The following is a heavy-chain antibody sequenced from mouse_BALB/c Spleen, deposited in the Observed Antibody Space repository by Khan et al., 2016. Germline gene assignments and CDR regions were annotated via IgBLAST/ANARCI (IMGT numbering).Heavy chain of an antibody. D-gene: IGHD1-3*01. J-gene: IGHJ4*01. CDR2: INYSGST. Sequence: EVQLQESGPGLVKPSQSLSLTCTVTGYSITSDYAWNWIRQFPGNKLEWMGYINYSGSTSYNPSLKSRISITRDTSKNQFFLQLNSVTPEDTGTCYGAKLSALYAMDYWGQGTSVTVSS. CDR3: AKLSALYAMDY. CDR1: GYSITSDYA. V-gene: IGHV3-2*02.